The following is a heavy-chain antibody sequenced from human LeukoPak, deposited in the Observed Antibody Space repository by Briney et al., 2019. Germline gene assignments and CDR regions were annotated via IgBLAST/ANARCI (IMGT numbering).Heavy chain of an antibody. V-gene: IGHV3-30*14. CDR2: ISYDGSNK. D-gene: IGHD3-16*01. J-gene: IGHJ4*02. Sequence: GRSLRLSCAASGFTFSSYAMHWVRQAPGKGLEWVAVISYDGSNKKYADSVKGRFTISRDNSKNTLYLQMNSLRAEDTAVYYCARKGGSRDYWGQGTLVTASS. CDR3: ARKGGSRDY. CDR1: GFTFSSYA.